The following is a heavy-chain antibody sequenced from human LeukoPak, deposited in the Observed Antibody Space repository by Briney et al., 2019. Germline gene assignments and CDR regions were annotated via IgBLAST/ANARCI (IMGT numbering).Heavy chain of an antibody. D-gene: IGHD1/OR15-1a*01. CDR1: GGSIISGGYY. V-gene: IGHV4-31*03. CDR3: ARGDGTVTVFVY. J-gene: IGHJ4*02. Sequence: SQTLPQTCTVSGGSIISGGYYWSWIRQHPGKGLEWIGYIYYSGSTYYNPSLKSRVTISVDTSKNQFSLKLSSVTAADTAVYYCARGDGTVTVFVYRGEGTLVTVSS. CDR2: IYYSGST.